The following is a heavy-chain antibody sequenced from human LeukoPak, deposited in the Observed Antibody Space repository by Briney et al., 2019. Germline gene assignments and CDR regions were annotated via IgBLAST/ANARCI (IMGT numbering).Heavy chain of an antibody. CDR3: AKNGEVLSWFDP. CDR1: GFTFSSYA. V-gene: IGHV3-23*01. J-gene: IGHJ5*02. D-gene: IGHD3-10*01. CDR2: ISASGDRT. Sequence: AGGSLRLSCAASGFTFSSYAMSWVRQAPGRGLEWVSAISASGDRTYYADSVKGRFTISRDNSKNTLYLQMNSLRAEDTAVYSCAKNGEVLSWFDPWGPGTLVTVSS.